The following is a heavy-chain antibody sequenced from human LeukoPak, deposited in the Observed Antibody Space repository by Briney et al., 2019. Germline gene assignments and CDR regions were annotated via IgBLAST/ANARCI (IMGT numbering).Heavy chain of an antibody. J-gene: IGHJ3*02. CDR2: IYYSGST. CDR3: ARDRIGSGYHGGDAFDI. V-gene: IGHV4-59*01. D-gene: IGHD5-12*01. CDR1: GGSISSYY. Sequence: SETLSLTCTVSGGSISSYYWSWIRQPPGKGLEWIGYIYYSGSTNYKLSLKSRVSISVDTSKNQFSLKLTSVTAADTAVYYCARDRIGSGYHGGDAFDIWGQGAMVTVSS.